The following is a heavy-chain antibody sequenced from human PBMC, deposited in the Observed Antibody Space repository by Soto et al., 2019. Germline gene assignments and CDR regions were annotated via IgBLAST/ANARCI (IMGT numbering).Heavy chain of an antibody. CDR2: INPNFGGT. D-gene: IGHD6-13*01. CDR3: ARATSLDEVFEAAAAPGSYDY. CDR1: GCTFTSYY. Sequence: ASVKVSCKASGCTFTSYYMHWVRQAPGQGLEWMGWINPNFGGTNYAQKLQGRVTMTRDTSTSTAYMELSRLRSDDTAVYYCARATSLDEVFEAAAAPGSYDYWGQGTRATVPS. J-gene: IGHJ4*02. V-gene: IGHV1-2*02.